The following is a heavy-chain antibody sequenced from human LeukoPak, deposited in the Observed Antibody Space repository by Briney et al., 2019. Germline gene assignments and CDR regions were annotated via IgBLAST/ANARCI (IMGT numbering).Heavy chain of an antibody. V-gene: IGHV3-23*01. J-gene: IGHJ4*02. CDR2: ISGSGGST. D-gene: IGHD3-22*01. CDR1: GFTFSSCA. CDR3: AKGQYYYDSSGYCDY. Sequence: GGSLRLSCAASGFTFSSCAMSWVRQAPGKGLEWVSAISGSGGSTYYADSVKGRFTISRDNSKNTLYLQMNSLRAEDTAVYYCAKGQYYYDSSGYCDYWGQGTLVTVSS.